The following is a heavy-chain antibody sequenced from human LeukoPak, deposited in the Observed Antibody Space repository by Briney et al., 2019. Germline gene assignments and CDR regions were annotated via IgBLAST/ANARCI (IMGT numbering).Heavy chain of an antibody. V-gene: IGHV4-34*01. CDR3: ATTGTGGFDY. D-gene: IGHD1-14*01. J-gene: IGHJ4*02. CDR2: INHSGST. Sequence: PSETLSLTCAVYGGSFSGYYWSWIRQPPGKGLEWIGEINHSGSTNYNPSLKSRVTISVDTSKNQFSLKLSSVTAADTAVYYCATTGTGGFDYWGQGTLVTVSS. CDR1: GGSFSGYY.